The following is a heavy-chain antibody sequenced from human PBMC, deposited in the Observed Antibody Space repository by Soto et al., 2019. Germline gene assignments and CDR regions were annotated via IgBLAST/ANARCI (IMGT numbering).Heavy chain of an antibody. CDR2: IYYSGST. Sequence: PSETLSLTCTVSGGSISSYYWSWIRQPPGKGLEWIGYIYYSGSTNYNPSLKSRVTISVDTSKNQFSLKLSSVTAADTAVYYCARLWMVRGVIDTYYFDYWGQGTLVTVS. CDR1: GGSISSYY. J-gene: IGHJ4*02. V-gene: IGHV4-59*01. CDR3: ARLWMVRGVIDTYYFDY. D-gene: IGHD3-10*01.